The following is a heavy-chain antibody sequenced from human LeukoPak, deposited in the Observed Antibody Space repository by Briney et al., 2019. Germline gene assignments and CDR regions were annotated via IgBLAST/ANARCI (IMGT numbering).Heavy chain of an antibody. CDR3: ARLLLGGSSSDFDY. CDR2: IRYDGSNK. CDR1: GFTFSSYG. Sequence: HPGGSLRLSCAASGFTFSSYGMHWVRQAPGKGLEWVAFIRYDGSNKYYADSVKGRFTISRDNSKNTLYLQMNSLRAEDTAVYYCARLLLGGSSSDFDYWGQGTLVTVSS. V-gene: IGHV3-30*02. J-gene: IGHJ4*02. D-gene: IGHD6-13*01.